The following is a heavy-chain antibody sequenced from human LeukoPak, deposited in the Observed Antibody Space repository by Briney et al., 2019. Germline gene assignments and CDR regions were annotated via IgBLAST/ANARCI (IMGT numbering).Heavy chain of an antibody. J-gene: IGHJ4*02. CDR2: INPNSGGT. Sequence: PGASVPFSSQASGYTFTGNHMHWVRQAPGQGLEWMGWINPNSGGTNYAQKFQGRVIMTRDTSISTAYMELSRLGSDDTAVYYCARGGSTDSIHSCGGNCYFLDYRGQETLLTVSS. CDR1: GYTFTGNH. V-gene: IGHV1-2*02. CDR3: ARGGSTDSIHSCGGNCYFLDY. D-gene: IGHD2-21*02.